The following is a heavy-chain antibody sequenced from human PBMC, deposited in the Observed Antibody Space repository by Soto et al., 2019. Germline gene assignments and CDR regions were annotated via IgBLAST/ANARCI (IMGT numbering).Heavy chain of an antibody. D-gene: IGHD2-15*01. CDR2: INYSGSS. V-gene: IGHV4-31*03. Sequence: QVQLQESGPGLVKPSQTLSLTCTVSGGSITSVGYYWSWIRQLPGKGLEWIGYINYSGSSYYNPSLKSRVTISFDTSENQFSLKLDSVTAAATAVYYCARVRSGLHPWLDYWGQGTLVTVSS. CDR1: GGSITSVGYY. CDR3: ARVRSGLHPWLDY. J-gene: IGHJ4*02.